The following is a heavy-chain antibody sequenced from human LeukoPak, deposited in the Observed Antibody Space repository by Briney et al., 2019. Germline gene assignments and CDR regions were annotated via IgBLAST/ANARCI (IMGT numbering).Heavy chain of an antibody. J-gene: IGHJ4*02. CDR2: IGYEGVHK. Sequence: PGGSLRLSCAASGFTFNNFGMHWVRQAPGKGLEWVSFIGYEGVHKYYADSVKGRFTISKDNSKATLYLQMNSLRPEDTAVYYCAKDRIDYGGYEKPDYWGQGTLVTVSS. CDR1: GFTFNNFG. D-gene: IGHD5-12*01. V-gene: IGHV3-30*02. CDR3: AKDRIDYGGYEKPDY.